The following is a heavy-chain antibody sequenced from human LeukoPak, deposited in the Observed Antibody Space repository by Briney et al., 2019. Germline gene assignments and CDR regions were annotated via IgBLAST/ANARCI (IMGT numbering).Heavy chain of an antibody. J-gene: IGHJ4*02. CDR3: AKEITAAGNGHDY. V-gene: IGHV3-21*01. D-gene: IGHD6-13*01. CDR1: GFTFSSYS. CDR2: ISSSSSYI. Sequence: PGGSLRLSCAASGFTFSSYSMNWVRQAPGKGLEWVSSISSSSSYIYYADSVKGRFTISRDNAKNSLYLQMNSLRAEDTAVYYCAKEITAAGNGHDYWGQGTLVTVSS.